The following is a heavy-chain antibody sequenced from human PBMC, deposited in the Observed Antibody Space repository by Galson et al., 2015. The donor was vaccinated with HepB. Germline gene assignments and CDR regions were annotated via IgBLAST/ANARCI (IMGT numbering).Heavy chain of an antibody. Sequence: SLRLSCAASGFTFKSYAMHWVRQAPGKGLEWVAVMAYDGITQYSADSVKGRFTFSRDNSKNTVYLEINGLRPEDTAVYYCARSIAVASYFDFWGQGTLVTVSS. J-gene: IGHJ4*02. D-gene: IGHD6-19*01. V-gene: IGHV3-30*04. CDR2: MAYDGITQ. CDR3: ARSIAVASYFDF. CDR1: GFTFKSYA.